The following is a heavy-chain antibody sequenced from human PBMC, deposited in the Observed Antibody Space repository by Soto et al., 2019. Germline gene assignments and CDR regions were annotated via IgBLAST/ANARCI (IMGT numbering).Heavy chain of an antibody. CDR3: ARDLGQQEGVMAYYGMDV. V-gene: IGHV3-11*01. CDR1: GLTFSDHF. D-gene: IGHD3-16*01. CDR2: ISSSGRSM. J-gene: IGHJ6*02. Sequence: QVQLVESGGGLVKPGGSLRLTCAASGLTFSDHFMSWIRQAPGKGLEWVSYISSSGRSMFYADSVKGRFTISRDHAKNSLYLQMNSLRAEDTAVYYCARDLGQQEGVMAYYGMDVWGQGTTVTVSS.